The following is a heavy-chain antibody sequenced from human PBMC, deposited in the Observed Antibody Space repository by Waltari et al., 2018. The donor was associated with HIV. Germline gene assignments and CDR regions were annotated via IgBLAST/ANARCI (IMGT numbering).Heavy chain of an antibody. CDR1: GFTFSSYG. V-gene: IGHV3-30*18. D-gene: IGHD3-10*01. J-gene: IGHJ6*02. CDR3: AKDFYGSGSYYGMDV. Sequence: QVQLVESGGGVVQPGRSLRVSCAASGFTFSSYGMNWVRQAPGKGLEWVAVISFDGSNKYYGDSVKGRFTISRDTSKNTLYLQMNSLRGEDTAVYFCAKDFYGSGSYYGMDVWGQGTTVTVSS. CDR2: ISFDGSNK.